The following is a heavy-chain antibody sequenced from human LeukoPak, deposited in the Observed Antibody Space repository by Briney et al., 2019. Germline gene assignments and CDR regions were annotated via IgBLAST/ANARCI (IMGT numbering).Heavy chain of an antibody. CDR3: ARGLTVVARFDY. V-gene: IGHV3-30*03. J-gene: IGHJ4*02. D-gene: IGHD5-12*01. Sequence: GGSLRLSCAASGFTFSSYSMNWVRQAPGKGLEWVAVISYDGSNKYYADSVKGRFTISRDNSKNTLYLQMNSLRAEDTAVYYCARGLTVVARFDYWGQGTLVTVSS. CDR2: ISYDGSNK. CDR1: GFTFSSYS.